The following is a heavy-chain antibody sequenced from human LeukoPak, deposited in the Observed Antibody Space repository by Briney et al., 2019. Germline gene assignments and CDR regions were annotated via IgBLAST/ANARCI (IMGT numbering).Heavy chain of an antibody. CDR1: GFTFSSYS. D-gene: IGHD3-22*01. CDR3: ARDNDDSSGYFHFQH. CDR2: ISSSSYI. Sequence: GGSLRLSCAASGFTFSSYSMNWVRQAPGKGLEWVSSISSSSYIYYADSVKGRFTISRDNAKNSLYLQMNSLRAEDTAVYYCARDNDDSSGYFHFQHWGQGTLVTVSS. V-gene: IGHV3-21*01. J-gene: IGHJ1*01.